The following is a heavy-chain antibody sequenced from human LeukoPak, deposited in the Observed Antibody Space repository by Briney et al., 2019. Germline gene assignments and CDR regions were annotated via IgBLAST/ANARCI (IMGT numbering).Heavy chain of an antibody. CDR1: GFTISNYW. Sequence: PGGSLRLSCAASGFTISNYWMSWVRQAPGKGLEWLANIKQDGRESYYVDSVKGRFTISRDNGKNSLYLQMNSLRVDDTAAYYCARDEATMVRGHDYWGQGTLVTVSS. CDR2: IKQDGRES. CDR3: ARDEATMVRGHDY. D-gene: IGHD3-10*01. J-gene: IGHJ4*02. V-gene: IGHV3-7*01.